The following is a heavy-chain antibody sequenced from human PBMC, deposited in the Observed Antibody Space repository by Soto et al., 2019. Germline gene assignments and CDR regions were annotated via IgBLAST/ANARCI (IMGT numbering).Heavy chain of an antibody. CDR2: ISSSSSYI. CDR3: ASITLIPNWFDP. V-gene: IGHV3-21*01. J-gene: IGHJ5*02. CDR1: GFTFSSYS. D-gene: IGHD3-10*01. Sequence: PAGSLRLSCAASGFTFSSYSMNWVRQAPGKGLEWVSSISSSSSYIYYADSVKGRFTISRDNAKNSLYLQMNSLRAEDTAVYYCASITLIPNWFDPWGQGTLVTVSS.